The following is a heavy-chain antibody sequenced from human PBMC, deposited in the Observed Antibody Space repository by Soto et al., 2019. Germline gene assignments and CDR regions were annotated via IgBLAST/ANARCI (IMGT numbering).Heavy chain of an antibody. CDR3: ARQEYITSSINWFDP. V-gene: IGHV5-51*01. D-gene: IGHD6-6*01. Sequence: GESLKISCKGSGYSFTSYWIGWVRQMPGKGLEWMGIIYPGDSDTRYSPSFQGQVTISADKSISTAYLQWRSLKASDTAIYYCARQEYITSSINWFDPWGQGTLVTVSS. CDR2: IYPGDSDT. CDR1: GYSFTSYW. J-gene: IGHJ5*02.